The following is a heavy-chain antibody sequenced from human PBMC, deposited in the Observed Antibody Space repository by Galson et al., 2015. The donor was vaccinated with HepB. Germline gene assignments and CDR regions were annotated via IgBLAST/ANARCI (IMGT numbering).Heavy chain of an antibody. CDR3: AREGCSSTSCAMSDGMDV. D-gene: IGHD2-2*01. Sequence: CAISGDSVSSNSAAWNWIRQSPSRGLEWLGRTYYRSKWYNDYAVSVKSRITINPDTSKNQFSLQLNSVTPEDTPVYYCAREGCSSTSCAMSDGMDVWGQGTTVTVSS. J-gene: IGHJ6*02. CDR2: TYYRSKWYN. V-gene: IGHV6-1*01. CDR1: GDSVSSNSAA.